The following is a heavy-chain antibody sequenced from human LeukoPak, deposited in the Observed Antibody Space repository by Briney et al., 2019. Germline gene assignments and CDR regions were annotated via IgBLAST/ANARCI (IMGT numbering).Heavy chain of an antibody. CDR1: GGTFSRYA. J-gene: IGHJ4*02. CDR2: IIPIFGTA. Sequence: GASVKVSCKASGGTFSRYAISWVRQAPGQGLEWMGRIIPIFGTANYAQKFQGRVTITTDESTSTAYMELSSLRSEDAAVYYCARAGGGSGEFDYSSQGTLVTVSS. CDR3: ARAGGGSGEFDY. V-gene: IGHV1-69*05. D-gene: IGHD3-10*01.